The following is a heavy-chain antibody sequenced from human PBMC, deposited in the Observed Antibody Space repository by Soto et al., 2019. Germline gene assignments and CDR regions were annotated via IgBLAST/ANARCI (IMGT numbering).Heavy chain of an antibody. D-gene: IGHD3-16*02. CDR1: GGTFSSYA. V-gene: IGHV1-69*01. Sequence: QVQLVQSGAEVKKPGSSVKVSCKASGGTFSSYAISWVRQAPGQGLEWMGGIIPIFGTANYAQKFQGRVTITADESTSTAYMELSSLRSEDTAVYYCARESEYYDYVWGSYRPRWFDPWDQGTLVTVSS. J-gene: IGHJ5*02. CDR2: IIPIFGTA. CDR3: ARESEYYDYVWGSYRPRWFDP.